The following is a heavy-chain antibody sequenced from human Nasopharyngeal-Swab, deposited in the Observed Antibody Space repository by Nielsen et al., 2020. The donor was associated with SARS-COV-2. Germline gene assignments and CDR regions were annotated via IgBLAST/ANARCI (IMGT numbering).Heavy chain of an antibody. CDR2: IYYSGTT. V-gene: IGHV4-39*01. Sequence: SETLSLTCTVPARSISSSSYYWGWIRQPPGKGLEWIGSIYYSGTTYYNPSLKSRVTISVDTSKNQFSLKVSSVTAADTAVYYCARTYGSGSVFDYWGQGTLVTVSS. CDR3: ARTYGSGSVFDY. D-gene: IGHD3-10*01. J-gene: IGHJ4*02. CDR1: ARSISSSSYY.